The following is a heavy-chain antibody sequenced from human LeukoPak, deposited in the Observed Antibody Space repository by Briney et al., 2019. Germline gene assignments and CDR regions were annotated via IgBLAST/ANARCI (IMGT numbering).Heavy chain of an antibody. CDR2: IYTSGST. CDR1: GGSISSGSYY. D-gene: IGHD5-12*01. J-gene: IGHJ4*02. CDR3: AREAGYSGYELLDC. Sequence: TSQTLSLTCTVSGGSISSGSYYWSWIRQPAGKGLEWIGRIYTSGSTNYNPSLKSRVTISVDTSKNQFSLKLSSVTAADTAVYYCAREAGYSGYELLDCWGQGTLVTVSS. V-gene: IGHV4-61*02.